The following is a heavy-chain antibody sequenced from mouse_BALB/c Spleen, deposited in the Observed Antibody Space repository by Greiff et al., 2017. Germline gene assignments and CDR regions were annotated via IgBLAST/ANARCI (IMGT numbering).Heavy chain of an antibody. CDR1: GFNIKDTY. CDR2: IDPANGNT. J-gene: IGHJ3*01. Sequence: VQLQQSGAELVKPGASVKLSCTASGFNIKDTYMHWVKQRPEQGLEWIGRIDPANGNTKYDPKFQGKATITADTSSNTAYLQLSSLTSEDTAVYYCARDEYGNYVFAYWGQGTLVTVSA. V-gene: IGHV14-3*02. D-gene: IGHD2-10*02. CDR3: ARDEYGNYVFAY.